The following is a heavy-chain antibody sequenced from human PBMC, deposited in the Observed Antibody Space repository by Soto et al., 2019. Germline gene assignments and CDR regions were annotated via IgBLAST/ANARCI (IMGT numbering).Heavy chain of an antibody. CDR3: ARGAGGAGAHPGPRRYYYYGMDV. D-gene: IGHD1-26*01. J-gene: IGHJ6*02. CDR2: IYTSGST. V-gene: IGHV4-4*07. CDR1: GGSISSYY. Sequence: SETLSLTCTVSGGSISSYYWSWIRQPAGKGLEWIGRIYTSGSTNYNPSLKSRVTMSVDTSKNQFSLKLSSVTAADTAVYYCARGAGGAGAHPGPRRYYYYGMDVWGQGTTVTVSS.